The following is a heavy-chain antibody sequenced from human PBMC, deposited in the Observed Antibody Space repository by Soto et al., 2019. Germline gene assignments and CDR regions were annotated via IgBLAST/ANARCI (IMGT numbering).Heavy chain of an antibody. V-gene: IGHV4-59*01. Sequence: PSETLSLTCTVSGGSLRSYNWNWIRQPPGKGLEWIGDISYTGSANYNPSLESRVTISVDTSKNQFSLKLSSVTAADTAVYYCARSYSNNLYLVYWFDPWGQGALVTVSS. D-gene: IGHD6-13*01. CDR1: GGSLRSYN. CDR2: ISYTGSA. J-gene: IGHJ5*02. CDR3: ARSYSNNLYLVYWFDP.